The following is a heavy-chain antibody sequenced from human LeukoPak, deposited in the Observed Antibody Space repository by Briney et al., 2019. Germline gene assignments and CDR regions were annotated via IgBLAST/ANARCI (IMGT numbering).Heavy chain of an antibody. D-gene: IGHD5-18*01. Sequence: SETLSLTCAVSGGSFSGYYWSWIRQPPGKGLEWIGEINHSGSTNYNPSLKSRVTTSVDTSKNQISLKVSSVTAADTAVYYCASNTAMARGGYWGQGTLVTVSS. V-gene: IGHV4-34*01. J-gene: IGHJ4*02. CDR2: INHSGST. CDR3: ASNTAMARGGY. CDR1: GGSFSGYY.